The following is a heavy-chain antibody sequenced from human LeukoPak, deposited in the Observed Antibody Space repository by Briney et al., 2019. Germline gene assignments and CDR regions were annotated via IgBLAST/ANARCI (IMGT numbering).Heavy chain of an antibody. J-gene: IGHJ4*02. CDR1: GYTFTSYD. CDR3: ARRVAKLNLIDY. D-gene: IGHD3-3*01. V-gene: IGHV1-18*01. Sequence: ASVKVSCKASGYTFTSYDINWVRQATGQGLEWMGWMNPNSGNTNYAQKLQGRVTMTTDTSTSTAYMELRSLRSDDTAVYYCARRVAKLNLIDYWGQGTLVTVSS. CDR2: MNPNSGNT.